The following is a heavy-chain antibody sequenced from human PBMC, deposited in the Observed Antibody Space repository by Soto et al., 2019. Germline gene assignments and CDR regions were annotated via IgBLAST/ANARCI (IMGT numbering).Heavy chain of an antibody. CDR2: MNPNSGNT. CDR3: AIAVNYAFLSGLGTNWFDP. D-gene: IGHD3-3*01. J-gene: IGHJ5*02. CDR1: GYTFTSYD. Sequence: ASVKVSCKASGYTFTSYDINWVRQATGQGLEWMGWMNPNSGNTGYAQKFQGRVTMTRNTSISTAYMELSSLRSEDTAVYYCAIAVNYAFLSGLGTNWFDPSGQGTLVTV. V-gene: IGHV1-8*01.